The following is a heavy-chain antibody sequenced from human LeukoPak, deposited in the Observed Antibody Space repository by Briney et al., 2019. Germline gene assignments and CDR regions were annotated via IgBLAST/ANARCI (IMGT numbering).Heavy chain of an antibody. D-gene: IGHD3-10*01. CDR3: ARGGIITMVRGVTLNWFDP. CDR2: INHSGST. Sequence: SETLSLTCTVSGGSISSSSYYWGWIRQPPGKGLEWIGEINHSGSTNYNPSLKSRVTISVDTSKNQFSLKLSSVTAADTAVYYCARGGIITMVRGVTLNWFDPWGQGTLVTVSS. J-gene: IGHJ5*02. CDR1: GGSISSSSYY. V-gene: IGHV4-39*07.